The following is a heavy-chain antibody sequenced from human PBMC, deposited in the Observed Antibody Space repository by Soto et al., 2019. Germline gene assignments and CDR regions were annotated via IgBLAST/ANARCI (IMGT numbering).Heavy chain of an antibody. V-gene: IGHV4-59*08. D-gene: IGHD3-10*01. CDR1: GGSISSSY. CDR2: IYDSGST. Sequence: PSETLSLTCTVSGGSISSSYWSWIRQPPGKGLEWIGYIYDSGSTYYNSSLKSRVTMSVDTSKNQFSLKLSSVTAADTAVYYCARHSPPFFYGSGPWDVWGQGTTVTVS. J-gene: IGHJ6*02. CDR3: ARHSPPFFYGSGPWDV.